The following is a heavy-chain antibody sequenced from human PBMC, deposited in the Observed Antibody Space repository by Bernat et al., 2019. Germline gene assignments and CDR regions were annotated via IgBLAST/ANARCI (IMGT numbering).Heavy chain of an antibody. V-gene: IGHV3-15*01. Sequence: EVQLVESGGGLVKPGGSLRLSCAASGFTFSNAWMSWVRQAPGKGLEWVGRIKSKTDGGTTGYAAPVKGRFTISRDDSKNTLYLQMNSLKTEDTAVYYCTTLTYYDFWSGTPMIDYWGQGTLVTVSS. CDR1: GFTFSNAW. CDR2: IKSKTDGGTT. CDR3: TTLTYYDFWSGTPMIDY. D-gene: IGHD3-3*01. J-gene: IGHJ4*02.